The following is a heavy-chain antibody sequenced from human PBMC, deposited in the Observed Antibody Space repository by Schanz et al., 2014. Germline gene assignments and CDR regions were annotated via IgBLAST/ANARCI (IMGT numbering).Heavy chain of an antibody. CDR3: ARDASSSDYHLAH. V-gene: IGHV3-23*01. Sequence: DVHLLESGGGLVQPGGSLRLSCAASEFTFSTDAMSWVRQAPGKGLEWLSVISASGGATYYADSVKGRFTISRDNAKNSLYLEMNSLRVEDTAFYYCARDASSSDYHLAHWGQGTLVTVAS. D-gene: IGHD3-22*01. CDR1: EFTFSTDA. J-gene: IGHJ4*02. CDR2: ISASGGAT.